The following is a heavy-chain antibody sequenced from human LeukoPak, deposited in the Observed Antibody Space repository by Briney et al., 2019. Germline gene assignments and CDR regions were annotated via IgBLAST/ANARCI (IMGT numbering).Heavy chain of an antibody. Sequence: GASVKVSCKASGGTFSSYAISWVRQAPGQGLEWMGRIIPILGIANYAQKFQGRVTITADKSTSTAYMELSSLRSEDTAVYYCARDRDSSGWFYIDYWGQGILVTVSS. CDR1: GGTFSSYA. CDR3: ARDRDSSGWFYIDY. J-gene: IGHJ4*02. D-gene: IGHD6-19*01. CDR2: IIPILGIA. V-gene: IGHV1-69*04.